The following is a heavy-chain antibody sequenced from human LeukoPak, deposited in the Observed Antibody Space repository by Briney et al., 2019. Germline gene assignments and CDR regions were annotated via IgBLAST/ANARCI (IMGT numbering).Heavy chain of an antibody. CDR1: GYTFTDYY. D-gene: IGHD4-11*01. J-gene: IGHJ4*02. Sequence: APVKVSCKASGYTFTDYYMHWVRQAPGQGLEWMGRINPNSGGTNFAQKFQGRVTMTRDTSISTAYMELSRLTSDDTAVYYCATGPSTTITTGYWGRGTLVTVSS. V-gene: IGHV1-2*06. CDR2: INPNSGGT. CDR3: ATGPSTTITTGY.